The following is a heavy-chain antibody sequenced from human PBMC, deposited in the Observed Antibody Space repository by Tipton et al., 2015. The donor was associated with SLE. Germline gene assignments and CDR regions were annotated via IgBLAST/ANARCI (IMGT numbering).Heavy chain of an antibody. CDR3: ARGEDDYHSKGGWMDP. Sequence: TLSLTCTVSGGSFTTYSWSWIRRPPEKGLDWMGLIYNIGTTSYNPSLESRVSISIDTSKNQFSLKLRSVTAADRAVYYCARGEDDYHSKGGWMDPWGQGSLVTVSS. CDR1: GGSFTTYS. V-gene: IGHV4-59*13. CDR2: IYNIGTT. D-gene: IGHD4-11*01. J-gene: IGHJ5*02.